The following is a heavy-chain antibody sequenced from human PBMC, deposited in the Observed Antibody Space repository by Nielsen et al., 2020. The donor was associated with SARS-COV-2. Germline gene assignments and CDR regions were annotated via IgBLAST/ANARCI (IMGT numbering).Heavy chain of an antibody. CDR2: IKHDGSEE. Sequence: GGSLRLSCIGSGVTLSSYWMTWVRQAPGKGLEWVANIKHDGSEEYYVDSVKGRFTISRDNAKNTLYLQMTNLRGEDTAVYYCARDHDSSGYYPPPLGVWGQGTTVTVSS. D-gene: IGHD3-22*01. J-gene: IGHJ6*02. V-gene: IGHV3-7*04. CDR3: ARDHDSSGYYPPPLGV. CDR1: GVTLSSYW.